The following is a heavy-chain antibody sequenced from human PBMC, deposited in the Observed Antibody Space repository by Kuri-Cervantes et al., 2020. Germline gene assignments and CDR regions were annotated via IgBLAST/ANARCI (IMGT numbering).Heavy chain of an antibody. CDR3: ARNRRPPACSSASCYYYWFDS. V-gene: IGHV1-3*01. Sequence: ASVKVSCKASGYTLTSYAMHWVRQAPGQRLEWMGWINAGNGNTKYSQKFQGRVTITRDTSASTAYMELSSLRSEDTAVYYCARNRRPPACSSASCYYYWFDSWGQGTLVTVSS. CDR1: GYTLTSYA. D-gene: IGHD3-22*01. J-gene: IGHJ5*01. CDR2: INAGNGNT.